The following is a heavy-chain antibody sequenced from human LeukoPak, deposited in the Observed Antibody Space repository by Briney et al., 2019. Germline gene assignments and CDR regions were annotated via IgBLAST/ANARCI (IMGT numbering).Heavy chain of an antibody. Sequence: GGSLRLSCAASGFTFSSYSMNWVRQAPGKGLEWVSYISSSSSTIYYADSVKGRFTISRDNAKNSLYLQMNSLRAEDTAVYYCARPAAAGSPTPGYWGQGTLVTVSS. CDR2: ISSSSSTI. V-gene: IGHV3-48*04. CDR1: GFTFSSYS. D-gene: IGHD6-13*01. J-gene: IGHJ4*02. CDR3: ARPAAAGSPTPGY.